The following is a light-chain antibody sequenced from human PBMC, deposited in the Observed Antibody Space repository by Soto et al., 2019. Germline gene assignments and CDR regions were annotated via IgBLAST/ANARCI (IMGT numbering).Light chain of an antibody. Sequence: EKVMTQSPATLSVSPGERATLSCRASQSISSNLAWYQQKLGQAPRLLIYGASTRATGIPARFSGSGSGTEFTLTIGSLQSEDFAVYYCHHYNDWPPSWTFGQGTKVEIK. J-gene: IGKJ1*01. CDR1: QSISSN. CDR3: HHYNDWPPSWT. CDR2: GAS. V-gene: IGKV3-15*01.